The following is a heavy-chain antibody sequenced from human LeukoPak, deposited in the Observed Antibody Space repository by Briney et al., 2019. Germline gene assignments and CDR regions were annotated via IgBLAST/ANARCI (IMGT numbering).Heavy chain of an antibody. V-gene: IGHV1-2*02. Sequence: ASVKVSCKASGYTFTDYYMHWVRQAPGQGLEWMGWINPNSGGTNYAQKFQGRVTITRDTSISTAYMELTSLRSDDTAVFYCARVVAWLQFSGSAFDMWGQGTMVTVSS. CDR2: INPNSGGT. J-gene: IGHJ3*02. D-gene: IGHD5-24*01. CDR1: GYTFTDYY. CDR3: ARVVAWLQFSGSAFDM.